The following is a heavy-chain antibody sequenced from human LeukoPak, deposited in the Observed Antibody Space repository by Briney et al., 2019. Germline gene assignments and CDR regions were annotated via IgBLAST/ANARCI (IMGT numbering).Heavy chain of an antibody. J-gene: IGHJ3*02. Sequence: GGSLRLSCAASGFNFGGYWMHWVRQAPGKGLVWVTRIGADGSYTLYADSVKGRFTISRDNAKNTLFLQMNSLRAEDTAVYYCVTANSGLDIWGQGTTVTVSS. CDR1: GFNFGGYW. V-gene: IGHV3-74*01. CDR2: IGADGSYT. CDR3: VTANSGLDI. D-gene: IGHD1-1*01.